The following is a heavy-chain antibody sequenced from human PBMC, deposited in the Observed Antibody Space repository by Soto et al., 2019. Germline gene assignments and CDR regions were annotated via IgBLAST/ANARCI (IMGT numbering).Heavy chain of an antibody. V-gene: IGHV3-21*02. J-gene: IGHJ4*02. CDR2: IDSGSSTI. D-gene: IGHD2-21*01. CDR1: GLGLSLNT. Sequence: EVQLVQSGGGLVKPGGSLRLSCAAFGLGLSLNTMNWVRKAPGKGLEWVASIDSGSSTIHYAESMKGRFTISRDNAKKSLYLQMNSLRAEDTAVYYCASARVVAILPDIYWGQGTLVTVSS. CDR3: ASARVVAILPDIY.